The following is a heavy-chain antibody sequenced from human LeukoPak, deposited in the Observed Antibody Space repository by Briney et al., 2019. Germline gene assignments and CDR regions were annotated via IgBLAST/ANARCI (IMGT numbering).Heavy chain of an antibody. D-gene: IGHD1-7*01. V-gene: IGHV3-7*03. CDR1: GFTFEHYW. CDR2: IKGDGSKK. CDR3: ESTTGP. J-gene: IGHJ5*02. Sequence: GGSLRLSCAASGFTFEHYWMRWVRQAPGRGLEWVATIKGDGSKKDYVDSVRGRFTVSIDNAKNSLYLQMSSLRVEDTAIYYCESTTGPWGQGTLVTVSS.